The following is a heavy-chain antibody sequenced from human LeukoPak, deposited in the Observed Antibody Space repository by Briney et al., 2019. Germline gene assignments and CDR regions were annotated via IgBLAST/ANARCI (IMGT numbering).Heavy chain of an antibody. V-gene: IGHV3-30-3*01. CDR3: ARAGQRWLQFSGFDY. CDR1: GFTFSSYA. CDR2: ISYDGSNK. D-gene: IGHD5-24*01. Sequence: GGSLRLSCAASGFTFSSYAMHWVRQAPGKGLEWVAVISYDGSNKYYADSVKGRFTISRDNSKNTLYLQMNSLRAEDTAVYYCARAGQRWLQFSGFDYWGQGTLVTVSS. J-gene: IGHJ4*02.